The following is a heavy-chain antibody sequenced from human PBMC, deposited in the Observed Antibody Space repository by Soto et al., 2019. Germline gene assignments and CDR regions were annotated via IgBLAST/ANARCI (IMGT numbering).Heavy chain of an antibody. Sequence: QVQLVQSGAEAGKPGSSVKVSCRASGGIFSSFTISWVRQAPGQGLEWLGGIIPIFDTPTYAQNFQGRVTITADKSMNTVYMELSSLRSEDTAVYYCATHGATTMARGAMKHYYYVMDVWGQGTTVTVSS. CDR2: IIPIFDTP. V-gene: IGHV1-69*06. D-gene: IGHD3-10*01. J-gene: IGHJ6*02. CDR1: GGIFSSFT. CDR3: ATHGATTMARGAMKHYYYVMDV.